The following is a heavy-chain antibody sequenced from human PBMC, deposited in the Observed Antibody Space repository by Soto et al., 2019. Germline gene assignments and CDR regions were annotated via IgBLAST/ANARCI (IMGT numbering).Heavy chain of an antibody. D-gene: IGHD4-17*01. V-gene: IGHV3-21*01. CDR3: ARADYGDKYYFDY. J-gene: IGHJ4*02. CDR1: GFTFGSYS. CDR2: ISSSSSYI. Sequence: GGSLRLSCAASGFTFGSYSMNWVRQAPGKGLEWVSSISSSSSYIYYADSVKGRFTISRDNAKNSLYLQMNSLRAEDTAVYYRARADYGDKYYFDYWGQGTLVTVSS.